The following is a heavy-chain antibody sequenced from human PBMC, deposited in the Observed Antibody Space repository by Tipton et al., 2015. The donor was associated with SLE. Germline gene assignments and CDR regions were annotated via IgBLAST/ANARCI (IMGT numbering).Heavy chain of an antibody. Sequence: SLRLSCAASGFMFGNYGMIWVRQAPGKGLEWVSGINWNGGTTGYADSVKGRFTISRDNAEKSLSLQMDSLRVEDTAVYYCARLGYCTGDTVCFTGIDQWGQGTLVTVSS. V-gene: IGHV3-20*04. CDR2: INWNGGTT. CDR1: GFMFGNYG. J-gene: IGHJ4*02. D-gene: IGHD2-8*02. CDR3: ARLGYCTGDTVCFTGIDQ.